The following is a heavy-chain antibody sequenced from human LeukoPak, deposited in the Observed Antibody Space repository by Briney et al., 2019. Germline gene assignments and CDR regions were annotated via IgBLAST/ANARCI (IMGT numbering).Heavy chain of an antibody. CDR1: GFTVSSNY. CDR3: ASSNCSGGSCYSPHYYYYHGMDV. D-gene: IGHD2-15*01. V-gene: IGHV3-66*01. CDR2: IYSGGST. J-gene: IGHJ6*02. Sequence: GGSLRLSCAASGFTVSSNYMSWVRQAPGKGMEWVSVIYSGGSTYYADSVKGRFTISRDNSKNTLYLQMNSLRAEDTAVYYCASSNCSGGSCYSPHYYYYHGMDVWGQGTTVTVSS.